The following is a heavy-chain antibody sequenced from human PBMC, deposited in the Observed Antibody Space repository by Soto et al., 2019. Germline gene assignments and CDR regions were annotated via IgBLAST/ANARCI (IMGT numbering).Heavy chain of an antibody. Sequence: QVHLVQSGAEVKKPGASVKVSCKASGYTFTSYGITWVRQAPGQGLEWMGWISAHNGNTDYAQKLQGRVIVTRDTSTSTAYMELRSLRSEATAVYYCARGRYGDYWGHGALVTVSS. CDR1: GYTFTSYG. J-gene: IGHJ4*01. CDR2: ISAHNGNT. CDR3: ARGRYGDY. D-gene: IGHD1-1*01. V-gene: IGHV1-18*01.